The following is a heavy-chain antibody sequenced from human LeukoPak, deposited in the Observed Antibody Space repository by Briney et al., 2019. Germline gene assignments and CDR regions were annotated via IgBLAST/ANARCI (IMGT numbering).Heavy chain of an antibody. D-gene: IGHD6-19*01. V-gene: IGHV3-23*01. Sequence: GGSLRLSCAASGFTFNNYAMSWVRQAPGKGLVWVSAISGSGGSTYYADSVKGRFTISRDNSKNTLYLQMNSLRAEDTAVYYCAKERIWLVALAFDYWGQGTLVTVSS. CDR3: AKERIWLVALAFDY. CDR1: GFTFNNYA. CDR2: ISGSGGST. J-gene: IGHJ4*02.